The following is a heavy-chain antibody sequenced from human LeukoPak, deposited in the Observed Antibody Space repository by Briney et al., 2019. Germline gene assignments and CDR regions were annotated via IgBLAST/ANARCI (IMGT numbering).Heavy chain of an antibody. V-gene: IGHV3-33*01. CDR2: IWYDGSSK. D-gene: IGHD2-2*02. CDR3: ARDGSFCSSTSCSTDNWFDP. CDR1: GFTFSSYG. Sequence: GGSLRLSCAASGFTFSSYGMHWVRQAPGKGLEWVAVIWYDGSSKYYADSVKGRFTISRDNSKNTLYLQMNSLRAEDTAVYYCARDGSFCSSTSCSTDNWFDPWGQGTLVTVSS. J-gene: IGHJ5*02.